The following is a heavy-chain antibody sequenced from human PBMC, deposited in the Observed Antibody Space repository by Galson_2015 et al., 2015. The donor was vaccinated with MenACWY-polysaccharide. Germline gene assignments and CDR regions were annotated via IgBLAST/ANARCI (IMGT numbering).Heavy chain of an antibody. V-gene: IGHV6-1*01. CDR1: GDSVSGNSVA. CDR2: TYFRSKWYS. D-gene: IGHD6-19*01. CDR3: ARGLAVTGFYFDY. J-gene: IGHJ4*02. Sequence: CAISGDSVSGNSVAWNWIRQSPSSGLEWLGRTYFRSKWYSDYAESVKSRISINADTSKNKFSLQLNSVTPEDTAVYYCARGLAVTGFYFDYWGQGTLVTVSS.